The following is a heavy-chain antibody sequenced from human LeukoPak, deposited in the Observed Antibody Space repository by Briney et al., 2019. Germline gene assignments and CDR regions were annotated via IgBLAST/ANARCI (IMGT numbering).Heavy chain of an antibody. CDR2: ISYDGSNK. J-gene: IGHJ4*02. CDR3: ARDPRIVGATGYYFDY. CDR1: GFTFSSYA. V-gene: IGHV3-30-3*01. Sequence: GGSLRLSCAASGFTFSSYAMHWVRQAPGKGLEWVAVISYDGSNKYYADSVKGRFTISRDNSKNTLYLQMNSLRAEDTAVYYCARDPRIVGATGYYFDYWGQGTLVTVS. D-gene: IGHD1-26*01.